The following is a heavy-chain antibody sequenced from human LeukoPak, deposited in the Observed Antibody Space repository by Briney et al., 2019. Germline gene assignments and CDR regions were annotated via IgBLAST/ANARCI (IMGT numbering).Heavy chain of an antibody. D-gene: IGHD1-1*01. CDR3: ARQRTAGTKVIDY. J-gene: IGHJ4*02. CDR1: GDSMSSRSYY. V-gene: IGHV4-39*01. CDR2: IYYTGTT. Sequence: PSETLSLTCTVSGDSMSSRSYYWGCIRQPPGKGLEWIGNIYYTGTTYYNPSLKSRVYIAVDTSKNQFSLFLSSVTAADTAVYYCARQRTAGTKVIDYWGQGTLVTVSS.